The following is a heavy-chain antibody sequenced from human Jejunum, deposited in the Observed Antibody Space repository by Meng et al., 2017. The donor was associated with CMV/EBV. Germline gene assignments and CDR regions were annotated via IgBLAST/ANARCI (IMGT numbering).Heavy chain of an antibody. V-gene: IGHV1-69*04. CDR1: GITFSRHA. CDR2: LVPGLGIA. D-gene: IGHD6-19*01. J-gene: IGHJ6*02. Sequence: KASGITFSRHAITWVRQGSGEGLDWLGPLVPGLGIATEAQKFPGRVTSIADTSPSTSYMELRSPRSGDGAVYCCARLASVGCYAMAVWGRGTLVTVSS. CDR3: ARLASVGCYAMAV.